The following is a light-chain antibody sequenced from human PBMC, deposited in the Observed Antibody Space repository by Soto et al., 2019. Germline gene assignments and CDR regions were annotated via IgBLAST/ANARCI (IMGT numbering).Light chain of an antibody. CDR1: SSDVGGYNY. Sequence: QSVLTQPRSVSGSPGQSVTISCTGTSSDVGGYNYVSWYQEQPGKAPKLMIYDVSKRPSGVPDRFSGSKSGNTASLTISGLQAEDEADYYCSSYTSSSTWVFGTGTKVTVL. J-gene: IGLJ1*01. CDR3: SSYTSSSTWV. V-gene: IGLV2-11*01. CDR2: DVS.